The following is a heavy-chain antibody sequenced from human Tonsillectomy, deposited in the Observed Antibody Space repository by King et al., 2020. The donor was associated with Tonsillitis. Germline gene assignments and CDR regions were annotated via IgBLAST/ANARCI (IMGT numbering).Heavy chain of an antibody. CDR3: ARDNGVPGERWYYGVDV. CDR2: INTNTGTP. Sequence: VQLVESGSELKKPGASVKISCKASGYSYSNYAFNWVRQAPGQGLEWMGWINTNTGTPRYAQAFTGRFVFLWDTSVTTAYLQITSLKPEDTAIYYCARDNGVPGERWYYGVDVWGQGTTVTVSS. V-gene: IGHV7-4-1*02. CDR1: GYSYSNYA. D-gene: IGHD2-2*01. J-gene: IGHJ6*02.